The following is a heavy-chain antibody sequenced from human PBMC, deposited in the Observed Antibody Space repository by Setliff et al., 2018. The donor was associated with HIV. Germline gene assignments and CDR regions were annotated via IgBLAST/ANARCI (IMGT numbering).Heavy chain of an antibody. V-gene: IGHV4-4*08. CDR1: GASLSNYY. CDR3: ARWNFMTTATFDY. Sequence: SETLSLTCTVSGASLSNYYWSWIRQSPGKGLEWIGYMYTSGSANFNPSLKSRATISLDTSKNQFSLKLSSVTAADTAVYYCARWNFMTTATFDYWGQGTLVTVSS. J-gene: IGHJ4*02. D-gene: IGHD4-4*01. CDR2: MYTSGSA.